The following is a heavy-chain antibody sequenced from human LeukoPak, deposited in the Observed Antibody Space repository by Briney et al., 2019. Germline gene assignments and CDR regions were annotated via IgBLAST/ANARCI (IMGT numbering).Heavy chain of an antibody. J-gene: IGHJ4*02. Sequence: RASVKVSCKVSGYTLTELSMHWVRRAPGKGLEWMGGFDPEDGETIYAQKFQGRVTMTEDTSTDTAYMELSSLRSEDTAVYYCATHGPGGYDFGDYFDYWGQGTLVTVSS. V-gene: IGHV1-24*01. CDR1: GYTLTELS. D-gene: IGHD5-12*01. CDR2: FDPEDGET. CDR3: ATHGPGGYDFGDYFDY.